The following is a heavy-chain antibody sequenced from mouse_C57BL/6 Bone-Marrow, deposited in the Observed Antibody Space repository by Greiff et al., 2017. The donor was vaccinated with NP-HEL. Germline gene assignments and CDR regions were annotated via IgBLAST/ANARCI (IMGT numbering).Heavy chain of an antibody. CDR2: ISSGSSTI. D-gene: IGHD2-4*01. CDR3: ARDDYDEGTWFAY. V-gene: IGHV5-17*01. CDR1: GFTFSDYG. J-gene: IGHJ3*01. Sequence: DVQLVESGGGLVKPGGSLKLSCAASGFTFSDYGMHWVRQAPEKGLEWVAYISSGSSTIYYADTVKGRFTISRDNAKNTLFLQMTSLRSEDTAMYYCARDDYDEGTWFAYWGQGTLVTVSA.